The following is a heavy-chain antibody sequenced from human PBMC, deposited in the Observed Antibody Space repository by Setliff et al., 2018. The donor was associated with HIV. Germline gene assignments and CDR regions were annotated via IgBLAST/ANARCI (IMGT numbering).Heavy chain of an antibody. CDR2: ISGSAGTT. Sequence: PGGSLRLSCAASGFTFSNYAMSWVRQAPGKGLEWVSGISGSAGTTYYADSVKGRFTISRDNSKNTLYLQMNSLRPEDTAVYYCAKDFPPPNGMDVWGQGTTVTVSS. CDR3: AKDFPPPNGMDV. J-gene: IGHJ6*02. V-gene: IGHV3-23*01. CDR1: GFTFSNYA.